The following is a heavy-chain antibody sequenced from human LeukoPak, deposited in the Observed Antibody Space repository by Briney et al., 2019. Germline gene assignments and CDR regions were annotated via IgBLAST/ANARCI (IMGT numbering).Heavy chain of an antibody. CDR1: GLTVSGSY. D-gene: IGHD1-26*01. CDR3: AREVGAGAFDY. Sequence: PGGSLRLSCAASGLTVSGSYMNWVRQAPGKGLQWVSVIYSVGKTYYADSVKGRFTISRDNSKNTVCLQMNSLRVEDTAIYYCAREVGAGAFDYWGQGTLVTVSS. J-gene: IGHJ4*02. V-gene: IGHV3-53*01. CDR2: IYSVGKT.